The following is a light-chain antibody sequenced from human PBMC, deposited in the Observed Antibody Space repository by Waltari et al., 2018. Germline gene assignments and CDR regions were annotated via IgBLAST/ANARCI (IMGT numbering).Light chain of an antibody. V-gene: IGKV4-1*01. CDR1: QSVLYSSNNQNY. J-gene: IGKJ1*01. Sequence: DIVMTQSPDSLAVSLGERATINCKSSQSVLYSSNNQNYLAWYQQKPGQPPKLLIYWASTRESGVPDRVSGSGSGTDFTLTSSSLQAEDVAVYDCQQYYSTPQTFGQGTKVEIK. CDR2: WAS. CDR3: QQYYSTPQT.